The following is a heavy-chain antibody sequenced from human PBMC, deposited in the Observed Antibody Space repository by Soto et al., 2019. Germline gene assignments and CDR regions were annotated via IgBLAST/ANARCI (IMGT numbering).Heavy chain of an antibody. Sequence: EVQLVESGGGLVNPGGSLRLSCAASGFSFSSDSMGWVRQAPGKGLEWVSSISSSGSFKNYADSVKGRFTISRANAKNSRYLLLSGLKEEDTAVYYCARDPPTGTTLEWADSWGQGTLVTVSS. D-gene: IGHD1-7*01. CDR2: ISSSGSFK. J-gene: IGHJ4*02. V-gene: IGHV3-21*01. CDR1: GFSFSSDS. CDR3: ARDPPTGTTLEWADS.